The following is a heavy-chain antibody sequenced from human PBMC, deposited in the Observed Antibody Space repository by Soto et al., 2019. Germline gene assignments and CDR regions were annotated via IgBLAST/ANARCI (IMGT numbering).Heavy chain of an antibody. J-gene: IGHJ4*02. D-gene: IGHD3-10*01. CDR2: IITICGTA. Sequence: QVQLVQSGAEVKKPGSSVKVSCKASGGTFSSYAISWVRQAPGQGLEWMGGIITICGTATYAQKFEGSVTITADESTSTAYMELSSLRSVDRAVYYGATQTLWFGELLSDYWGQGTLVTVTS. CDR3: ATQTLWFGELLSDY. V-gene: IGHV1-69*01. CDR1: GGTFSSYA.